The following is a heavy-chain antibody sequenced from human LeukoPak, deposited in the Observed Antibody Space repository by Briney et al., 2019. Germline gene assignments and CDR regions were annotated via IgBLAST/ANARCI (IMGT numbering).Heavy chain of an antibody. D-gene: IGHD3-16*01. Sequence: GASVKASCKASGYTFTSYGISWVRQAPGQGLEWMGWISAYNGNTKYAQKLQGRVTMTTDTSTSTAYMELRSLRSDDTAVYYCARATLLTWDDYWGQGTLVTVSS. J-gene: IGHJ4*02. CDR2: ISAYNGNT. CDR1: GYTFTSYG. V-gene: IGHV1-18*01. CDR3: ARATLLTWDDY.